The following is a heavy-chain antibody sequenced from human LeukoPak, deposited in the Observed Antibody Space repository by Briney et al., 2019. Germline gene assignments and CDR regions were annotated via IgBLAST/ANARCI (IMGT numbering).Heavy chain of an antibody. J-gene: IGHJ4*02. CDR3: ARGGVRYSYAGFDY. CDR2: IYYSGST. CDR1: GGSISSYY. Sequence: SETLSLTCTVSGGSISSYYWSWIRQPPGKGLEWIGYIYYSGSTNYNPSLKSRVTISVDTSKNQFSLKLSSVTAADTAVYYCARGGVRYSYAGFDYWGQGTLVTVSS. V-gene: IGHV4-59*01. D-gene: IGHD5-18*01.